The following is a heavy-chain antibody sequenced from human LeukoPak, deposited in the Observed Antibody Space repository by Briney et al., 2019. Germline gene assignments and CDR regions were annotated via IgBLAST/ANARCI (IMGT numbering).Heavy chain of an antibody. CDR3: ARRSSYHGVFGFDY. CDR2: IYYSGST. CDR1: GGSISSGGYY. V-gene: IGHV4-31*03. J-gene: IGHJ4*02. Sequence: SETLSLTCTVSGGSISSGGYYWSWIRQHPGKGLEWIGYIYYSGSTYYSPSLKSRVTISVDTSKNQFSLKLSSVTAADTAVYYCARRSSYHGVFGFDYWGQGTLVTVSS. D-gene: IGHD1-26*01.